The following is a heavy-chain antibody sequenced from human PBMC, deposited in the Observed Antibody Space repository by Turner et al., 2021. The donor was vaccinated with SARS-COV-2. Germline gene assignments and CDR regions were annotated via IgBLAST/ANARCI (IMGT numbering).Heavy chain of an antibody. CDR3: ARAVEGSNWYFDL. CDR1: GFAFSSND. D-gene: IGHD4-4*01. V-gene: IGHV3-13*04. Sequence: EVQLVESGGGLVQPGGSVRHSTPASGFAFSSNDMTWIRQATGKGLEWVSAIGTAGDTYSPGSVKGRFTISRENAKNSLYLQMNSLRAGDTAVYYCARAVEGSNWYFDLWGRGTLVTVSS. CDR2: IGTAGDT. J-gene: IGHJ2*01.